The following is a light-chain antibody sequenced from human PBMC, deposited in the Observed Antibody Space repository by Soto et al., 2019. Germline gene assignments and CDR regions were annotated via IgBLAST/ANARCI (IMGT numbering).Light chain of an antibody. Sequence: QSVLTQPASVSGSPGQSITISCTGTSSDVGGYEYVSWYQQHPGKAPKLMIYDVTNRPSGVSNRFSGSKSGNTASLTISGLQAEDEADYYCNSYTRRGAYVFGTGTRVTVL. CDR3: NSYTRRGAYV. J-gene: IGLJ1*01. CDR1: SSDVGGYEY. CDR2: DVT. V-gene: IGLV2-14*01.